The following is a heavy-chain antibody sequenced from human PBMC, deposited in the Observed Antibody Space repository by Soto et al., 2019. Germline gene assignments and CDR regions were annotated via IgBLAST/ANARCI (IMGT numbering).Heavy chain of an antibody. V-gene: IGHV3-33*01. CDR2: IWYDGSNK. Sequence: SLRLSCAASGFTFSSYGMHWVRQAPGKGLEWVAVIWYDGSNKYYADSVKGRFTISRDNSKNTLYLQMNSLRAEDTAVYYCARDLSGYDGGFDYWGQGTLVTVSS. CDR1: GFTFSSYG. D-gene: IGHD5-12*01. J-gene: IGHJ4*02. CDR3: ARDLSGYDGGFDY.